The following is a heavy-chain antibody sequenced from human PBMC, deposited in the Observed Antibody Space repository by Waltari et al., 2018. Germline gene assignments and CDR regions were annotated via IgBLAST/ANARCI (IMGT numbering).Heavy chain of an antibody. CDR2: ISISSAYT. CDR1: DFSISDYY. CDR3: ARDKGDAFWYFDL. V-gene: IGHV3-11*06. D-gene: IGHD3-16*01. Sequence: QLVESGGGLVKPGGSVRLSCEASDFSISDYYMSRIRQAPGRGLVWLSYISISSAYTNYTDSVKRRFTIASNNAKNLVYLEMNNLRPEDTAVYFCARDKGDAFWYFDLWGRGTLVSVSS. J-gene: IGHJ2*01.